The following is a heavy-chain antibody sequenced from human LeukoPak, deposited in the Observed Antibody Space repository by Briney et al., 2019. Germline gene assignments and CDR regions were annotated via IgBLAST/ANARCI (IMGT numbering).Heavy chain of an antibody. D-gene: IGHD3-22*01. V-gene: IGHV3-21*01. CDR3: ARDDYDSSGYSDY. Sequence: GGSLRLSCAASGFTFGSYSMNWVRQAPGKGLEWVSSISSSSSYIYYADSVKGRFTISRDNAKNSLYLQMNSLRAEDTAVYYCARDDYDSSGYSDYWGQGTLVTVSS. CDR1: GFTFGSYS. J-gene: IGHJ4*02. CDR2: ISSSSSYI.